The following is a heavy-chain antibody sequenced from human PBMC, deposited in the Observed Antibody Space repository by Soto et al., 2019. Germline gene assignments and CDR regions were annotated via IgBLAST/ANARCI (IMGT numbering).Heavy chain of an antibody. Sequence: QVQLQESGPGLVKPSQTLSLTCTVSGGSISSGGYYWSWIRQHPGKGLEWIGYIYYSGSTYYNPALQRRVTISVDTSKNQFSLKLSSVTAADTAVYYCARDVRCSGGSCYSFVEDWGQGTLVTVSS. J-gene: IGHJ4*02. D-gene: IGHD2-15*01. V-gene: IGHV4-31*03. CDR1: GGSISSGGYY. CDR2: IYYSGST. CDR3: ARDVRCSGGSCYSFVED.